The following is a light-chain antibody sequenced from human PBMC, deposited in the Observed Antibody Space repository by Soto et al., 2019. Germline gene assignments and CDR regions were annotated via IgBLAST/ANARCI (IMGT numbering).Light chain of an antibody. CDR2: KAS. CDR3: QQYNSYSQT. V-gene: IGKV1-5*03. CDR1: QSISSW. J-gene: IGKJ2*01. Sequence: DIQMTQSPSTLSASVGDRVTITCRASQSISSWLAWYQQKPGKAPKLLIYKASILESGVPSRFSGSGSGTEFTLTISSLQPDDFATYYCQQYNSYSQTFGQGTKLEIK.